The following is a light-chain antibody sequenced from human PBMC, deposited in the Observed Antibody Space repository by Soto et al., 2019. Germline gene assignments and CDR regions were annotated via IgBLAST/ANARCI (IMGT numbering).Light chain of an antibody. CDR2: SNN. J-gene: IGLJ1*01. V-gene: IGLV1-44*01. CDR3: ATWDDRLSGSYV. CDR1: SSNIGSNT. Sequence: QSVLTQPPSASATPGQSVTISCSGSSSNIGSNTVNWYQQLPGTAPKLLIYSNNQRPSGVPDRFSGSKSGTSASLGISGLQSEDEAVYYCATWDDRLSGSYVFGTGTKVTVL.